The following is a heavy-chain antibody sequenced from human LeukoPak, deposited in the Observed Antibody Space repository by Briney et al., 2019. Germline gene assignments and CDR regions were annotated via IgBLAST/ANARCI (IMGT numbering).Heavy chain of an antibody. D-gene: IGHD3-22*01. J-gene: IGHJ4*02. V-gene: IGHV3-72*01. CDR1: GFSVSGKF. CDR2: SKSKTYNYIT. CDR3: ARDSSGQGDY. Sequence: GGSLRLSCAASGFSVSGKFMSWVRQAPGKGLGWIGRSKSKTYNYITQYAAFVQGRLTISRDNSKNSLYLQINSLKTEDTAVYYCARDSSGQGDYWGQGTLVTVSS.